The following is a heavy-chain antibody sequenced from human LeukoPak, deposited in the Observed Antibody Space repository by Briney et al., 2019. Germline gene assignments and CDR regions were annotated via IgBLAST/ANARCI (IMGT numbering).Heavy chain of an antibody. Sequence: GASVKVSCKASGYTFTGYYMHWVRQAPGQGLEWMGWINPNSGGTNYAQKFQGSVTMTRDTSISTAYMELSRLRSDDTAVYYCAREYCSSTSCPLDPWGQGTLVTVSS. D-gene: IGHD2-2*01. CDR1: GYTFTGYY. V-gene: IGHV1-2*02. J-gene: IGHJ5*02. CDR3: AREYCSSTSCPLDP. CDR2: INPNSGGT.